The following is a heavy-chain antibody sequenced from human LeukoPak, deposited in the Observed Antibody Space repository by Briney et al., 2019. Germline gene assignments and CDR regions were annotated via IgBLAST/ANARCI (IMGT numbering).Heavy chain of an antibody. Sequence: PGGTLTLTCAASGFTFSTYWMAWIRQAPGKGLEWVANIKGDESARHQADSVKGRFTISRDNAQNSVYLQMGSLRGEDTAVYYCARDVGGSLDYWGQGTLVTVSS. CDR1: GFTFSTYW. D-gene: IGHD1-26*01. CDR2: IKGDESAR. CDR3: ARDVGGSLDY. V-gene: IGHV3-7*01. J-gene: IGHJ4*02.